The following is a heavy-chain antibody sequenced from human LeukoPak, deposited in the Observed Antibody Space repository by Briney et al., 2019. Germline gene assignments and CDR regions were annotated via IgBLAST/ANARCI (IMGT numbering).Heavy chain of an antibody. V-gene: IGHV4-38-2*02. CDR1: GYSISSGHY. CDR2: IYHSGNT. Sequence: PSETLSRTCTVSGYSISSGHYWGWVRQPPGKGLEWIGSIYHSGNTYCNPSLKRRVTISADTSKNQFSLNLSSVTAADTAVYYCARHGYIAVAGTVDYWVQGTLITVSS. J-gene: IGHJ4*02. D-gene: IGHD6-19*01. CDR3: ARHGYIAVAGTVDY.